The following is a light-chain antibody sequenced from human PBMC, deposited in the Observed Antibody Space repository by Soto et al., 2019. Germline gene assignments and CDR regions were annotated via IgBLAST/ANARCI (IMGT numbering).Light chain of an antibody. CDR2: DAY. CDR3: QQRHMWPIT. Sequence: IVWPPSQYKLSFSPVERAPVSCRASQSFRGLLAWYQQKPGQAPRLLIYDAYNRATGIPPRSSGSGSGTDFTLTISSLEPEDSAVYYCQQRHMWPITFGQGTRLEIK. V-gene: IGKV3-11*01. J-gene: IGKJ5*01. CDR1: QSFRGL.